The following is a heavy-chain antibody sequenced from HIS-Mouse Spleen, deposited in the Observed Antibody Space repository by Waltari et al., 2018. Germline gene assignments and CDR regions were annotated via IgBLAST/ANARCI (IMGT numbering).Heavy chain of an antibody. V-gene: IGHV1-8*01. D-gene: IGHD3-3*01. Sequence: QVQLVQSGAEVKKPGASVKVSCKASGYTFTSYDIHWVRQATGQGSEWMGWTNPNRCNTGYAQKVQGRVSMTRNTSISTAYMELSSLRSEDTAVYYCARVYYDFWSGYYYWGQGTLVTVSS. CDR3: ARVYYDFWSGYYY. CDR1: GYTFTSYD. CDR2: TNPNRCNT. J-gene: IGHJ4*02.